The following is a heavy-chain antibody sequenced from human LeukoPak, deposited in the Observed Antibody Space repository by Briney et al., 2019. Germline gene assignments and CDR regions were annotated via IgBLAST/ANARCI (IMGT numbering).Heavy chain of an antibody. D-gene: IGHD2-15*01. Sequence: GGSLRLSCAASGFTFSSYAMSWVRQAPGKGLEWVSAISGSGGSTYYADSVKGRFTISRDNSKNTLYLQMNSLRAEDTAVYYCVRGRGVYGYWYFDLWGRGTLVTVSS. CDR1: GFTFSSYA. V-gene: IGHV3-23*01. CDR3: VRGRGVYGYWYFDL. J-gene: IGHJ2*01. CDR2: ISGSGGST.